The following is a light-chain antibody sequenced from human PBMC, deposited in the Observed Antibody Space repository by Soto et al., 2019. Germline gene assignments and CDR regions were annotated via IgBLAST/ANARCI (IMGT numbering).Light chain of an antibody. CDR3: QQYGSSPPT. J-gene: IGKJ3*01. Sequence: EIVLTQSPGTLSLSPGERATLSYRASQSVSSTYLAWYHQKPGQAPRLLIYGASSRATGIPDRFSGSGSGTDFTLTISRLEPEDFAVYYCQQYGSSPPTFGPGTKVDIK. CDR2: GAS. V-gene: IGKV3-20*01. CDR1: QSVSSTY.